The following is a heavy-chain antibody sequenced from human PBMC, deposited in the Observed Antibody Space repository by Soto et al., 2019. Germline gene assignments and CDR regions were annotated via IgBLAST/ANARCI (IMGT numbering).Heavy chain of an antibody. CDR1: GYTFTSYA. D-gene: IGHD6-19*01. Sequence: ASVKVSCKASGYTFTSYAMHWVRQAPGQRLEWMGWINAGNGNTKYSQKFQGRVTITRDTSASTAYMELSSLRSEDTAVYYCAKDIAVAGTWFDYWGQGTLVAVS. CDR2: INAGNGNT. V-gene: IGHV1-3*01. J-gene: IGHJ4*02. CDR3: AKDIAVAGTWFDY.